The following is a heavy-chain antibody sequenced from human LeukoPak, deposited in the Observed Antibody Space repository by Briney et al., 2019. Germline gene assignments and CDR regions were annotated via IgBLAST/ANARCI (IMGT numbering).Heavy chain of an antibody. CDR2: IKSKTDGGSK. Sequence: GGLMSSCRAAAGIFFSNAWMSWVRQAPGKGQEWVGSIKSKTDGGSKDYAAPLKSRFTISRDDSKNTLYLQINSLKTEDTAVYYCTTGYYGSGSYYRAGVDYWGQGTLVTVSS. D-gene: IGHD3-10*01. J-gene: IGHJ4*02. V-gene: IGHV3-15*01. CDR1: GIFFSNAW. CDR3: TTGYYGSGSYYRAGVDY.